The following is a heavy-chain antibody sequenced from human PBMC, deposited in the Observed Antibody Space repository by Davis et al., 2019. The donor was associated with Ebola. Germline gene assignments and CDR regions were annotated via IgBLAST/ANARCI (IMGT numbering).Heavy chain of an antibody. CDR3: ARHGAPSFDAFDI. V-gene: IGHV4-34*01. J-gene: IGHJ3*02. CDR1: GGSFSGYY. CDR2: INHSGST. Sequence: PSETLSLTCAVYGGSFSGYYWSWIRQPPGKGLEWIGEINHSGSTNYNPSLKSRVTISVDTSKNQFSLKLSSVTAADTAVYYCARHGAPSFDAFDIWGQGTMVTVSS. D-gene: IGHD3-16*01.